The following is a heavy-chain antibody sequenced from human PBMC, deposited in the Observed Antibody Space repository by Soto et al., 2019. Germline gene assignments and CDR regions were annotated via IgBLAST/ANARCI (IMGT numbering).Heavy chain of an antibody. CDR2: NYYSGST. Sequence: PSETLSLTCTVSGGSISSYYWSWIRQPPGKGLEWIGYNYYSGSTNYNPSLKSRVTISVDTSKNQFSLKLSSVTAADTAVYYCARSLPGIAVAGNMDVWRQGTTVTVSS. CDR3: ARSLPGIAVAGNMDV. J-gene: IGHJ6*02. D-gene: IGHD6-19*01. CDR1: GGSISSYY. V-gene: IGHV4-59*01.